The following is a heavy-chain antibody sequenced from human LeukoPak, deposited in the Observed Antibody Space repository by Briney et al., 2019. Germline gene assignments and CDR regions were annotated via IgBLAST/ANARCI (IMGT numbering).Heavy chain of an antibody. J-gene: IGHJ4*02. Sequence: SETQSLTCAVYGGSFSGYYWSWIRQPPGKGLEWIGEINHSGSTNYNPSLKSRVTISVDTSKNQFSLKLSSVTAADTAVYYCARGRAYYDFWSGYYTLDYWGQGTLVTVSS. V-gene: IGHV4-34*01. D-gene: IGHD3-3*01. CDR2: INHSGST. CDR1: GGSFSGYY. CDR3: ARGRAYYDFWSGYYTLDY.